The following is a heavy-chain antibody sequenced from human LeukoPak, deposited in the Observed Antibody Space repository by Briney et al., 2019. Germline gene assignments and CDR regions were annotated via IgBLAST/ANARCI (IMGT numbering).Heavy chain of an antibody. CDR1: GGSVTSYY. J-gene: IGHJ4*02. CDR2: IFHSGIT. Sequence: SETLSLTCTVSGGSVTSYYWSWIRQPPGKGLEWIGDIFHSGITNYNPSLKSRVTISIDKSKNQFSLKLTSVTAADTAVYYCASPSGASTWWGQGSLVTVSS. V-gene: IGHV4-59*02. CDR3: ASPSGASTW. D-gene: IGHD2-15*01.